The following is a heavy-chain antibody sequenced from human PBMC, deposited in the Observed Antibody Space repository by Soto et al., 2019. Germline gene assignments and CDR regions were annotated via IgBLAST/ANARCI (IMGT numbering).Heavy chain of an antibody. V-gene: IGHV3-9*01. CDR1: GFTFDDYA. D-gene: IGHD6-19*01. J-gene: IGHJ3*02. Sequence: EVQLVESGGGLVQPGRSLRLSCAASGFTFDDYAMHRVRQAPGKGLEWVSGINWNSGRIGYADSVKGRFTISRDNAKNSLHLQMNSLRAEDTALYYCAKDWEVVAGNGAFDIWGQGTMVTVSS. CDR2: INWNSGRI. CDR3: AKDWEVVAGNGAFDI.